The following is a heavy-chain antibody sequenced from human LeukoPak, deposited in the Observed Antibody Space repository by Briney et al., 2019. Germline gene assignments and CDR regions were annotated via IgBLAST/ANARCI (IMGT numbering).Heavy chain of an antibody. Sequence: ASGKVSCKASGYTFTSYGISWVRQAPGQGLEWMGWISAYNGNTNYAQKLQGRVTMTTDTSTSTAYMELRSLRSDDTAVYYCARVPESDYYYYYMDVWGKGTTVTVSS. V-gene: IGHV1-18*01. D-gene: IGHD2/OR15-2a*01. CDR1: GYTFTSYG. CDR3: ARVPESDYYYYYMDV. J-gene: IGHJ6*03. CDR2: ISAYNGNT.